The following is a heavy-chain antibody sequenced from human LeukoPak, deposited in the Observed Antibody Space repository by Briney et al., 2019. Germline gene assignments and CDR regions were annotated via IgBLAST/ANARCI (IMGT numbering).Heavy chain of an antibody. CDR3: AREKRGYSYGHTDYYYYYGMDV. CDR1: GFTFSSYA. J-gene: IGHJ6*02. CDR2: ISGSGGST. Sequence: GGSLRLSCAASGFTFSSYAMSWVRQAPGKGLEWVSAISGSGGSTYYADSVKGRFTISRDNSKNTLYLQMNSLRAEDTAVYYCAREKRGYSYGHTDYYYYYGMDVWGQGTTVTVSS. V-gene: IGHV3-23*01. D-gene: IGHD5-18*01.